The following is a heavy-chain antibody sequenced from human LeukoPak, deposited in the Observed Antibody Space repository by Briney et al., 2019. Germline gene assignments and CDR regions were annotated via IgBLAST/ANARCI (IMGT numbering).Heavy chain of an antibody. CDR2: ISYDGSNK. CDR1: GFTFSSYA. J-gene: IGHJ4*02. CDR3: ARDGLGYYASGSLQNYFDY. V-gene: IGHV3-30*04. D-gene: IGHD3-10*01. Sequence: PGGSLRLSCAASGFTFSSYAMHWVRQAPGKGLEWVAVISYDGSNKYYADSVKGRFTISRDNSKNTLYLQMNSLRAEDTAVYYCARDGLGYYASGSLQNYFDYWGQGTLVTVSP.